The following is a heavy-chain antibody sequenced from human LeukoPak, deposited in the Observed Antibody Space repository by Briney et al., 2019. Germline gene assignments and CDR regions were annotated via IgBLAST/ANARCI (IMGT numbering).Heavy chain of an antibody. J-gene: IGHJ4*02. V-gene: IGHV4-39*01. D-gene: IGHD2-2*01. CDR2: IYYSGST. CDR1: GGSISSSSYY. CDR3: ARFLYCSSTSCYLSFDY. Sequence: SETLPLTCTVSGGSISSSSYYWGWIRQPPGKGLEYIGNIYYSGSTYYNPSLKSRVTISVDTSKNQFSLKLSSVTAADTAVYYCARFLYCSSTSCYLSFDYWGQGTLVTVSS.